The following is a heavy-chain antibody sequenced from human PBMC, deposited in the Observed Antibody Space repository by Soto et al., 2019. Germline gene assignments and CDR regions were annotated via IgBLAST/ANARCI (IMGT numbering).Heavy chain of an antibody. Sequence: GGSLRLSCAASGFTLNNYARSWVRQAPGKGLEWVSGLLGSDYRTYYADAVKGRFLISRDNSKNTLFLYMNDLRAEDTAVYYCAKKVNSGTGSQYFDYWGQGTLGTVAS. V-gene: IGHV3-23*01. CDR2: LLGSDYRT. CDR1: GFTLNNYA. J-gene: IGHJ4*02. CDR3: AKKVNSGTGSQYFDY. D-gene: IGHD3-10*01.